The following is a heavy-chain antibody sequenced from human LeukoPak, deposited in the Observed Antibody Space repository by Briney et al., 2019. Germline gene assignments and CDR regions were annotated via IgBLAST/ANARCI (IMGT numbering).Heavy chain of an antibody. CDR3: ARGPVAGASDL. D-gene: IGHD6-19*01. V-gene: IGHV3-13*01. Sequence: GGSLRLSCAASGFTFRTYDMRWVRQVPGKGLEWVSAIGTAGETYYRGSVKGRFTISRDNGKTSLYLQVNSLRVEDTAVYYCARGPVAGASDLWGQGTLVTVSS. CDR2: IGTAGET. J-gene: IGHJ4*02. CDR1: GFTFRTYD.